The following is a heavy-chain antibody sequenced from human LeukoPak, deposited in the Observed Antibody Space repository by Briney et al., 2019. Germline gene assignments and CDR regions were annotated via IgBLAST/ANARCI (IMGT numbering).Heavy chain of an antibody. J-gene: IGHJ3*02. V-gene: IGHV3-48*03. CDR2: ISSSGSTI. Sequence: GGSLRLSCEASGFTFSSYEMNWVRQAPGKGLEWVSYISSSGSTIYYADSVKGRFTISRDNAKNSLYLQMNSLRAEDTAVYYCARDRRDGYKRKGNDAFDIWGQGTMVTVSS. D-gene: IGHD5-24*01. CDR3: ARDRRDGYKRKGNDAFDI. CDR1: GFTFSSYE.